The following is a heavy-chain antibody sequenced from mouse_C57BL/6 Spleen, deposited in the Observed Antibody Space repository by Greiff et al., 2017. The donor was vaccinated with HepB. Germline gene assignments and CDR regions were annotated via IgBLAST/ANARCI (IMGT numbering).Heavy chain of an antibody. CDR3: TKALNWYFFDY. D-gene: IGHD4-1*02. V-gene: IGHV1-15*01. Sequence: QVQLQQSGAELVRPGASVTLSCKASGYTFTDYEMHWVKQTPVHGLEWIGAIDPETGGTAYNQKFKGKAILTADKSSSTAYMELRSLTSEDSAVYYCTKALNWYFFDYWGQGTTLTVSS. CDR2: IDPETGGT. J-gene: IGHJ2*01. CDR1: GYTFTDYE.